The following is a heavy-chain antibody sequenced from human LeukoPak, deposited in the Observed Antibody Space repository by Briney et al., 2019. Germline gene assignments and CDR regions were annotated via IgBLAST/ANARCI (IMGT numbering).Heavy chain of an antibody. CDR3: ARSPVVVTVPVGYFQH. V-gene: IGHV5-51*01. CDR2: IYPGDSDT. CDR1: GYSFTSYW. D-gene: IGHD2-21*02. Sequence: GESLKISCKGSGYSFTSYWIGWVRQMPGKGLEWMGIIYPGDSDTRYNPSFQGQVTISADKSISTAYLQWSSLKASDTAMYYCARSPVVVTVPVGYFQHWGQGTLVTVSS. J-gene: IGHJ1*01.